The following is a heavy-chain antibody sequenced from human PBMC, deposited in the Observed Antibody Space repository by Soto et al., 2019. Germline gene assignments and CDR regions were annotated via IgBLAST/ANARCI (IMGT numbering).Heavy chain of an antibody. CDR1: GGSFSGYY. CDR2: INDSGST. Sequence: SETLSLTCAVYGGSFSGYYWSWIRQTPGKGLEWIGEINDSGSTNHNPSLKSRVTISVDTSKNQFSLKLSSVTAADTAVYYCARGGITMVRGVNKVSYYYYYYMDVWGKGTTVTVSS. V-gene: IGHV4-34*01. D-gene: IGHD3-10*01. J-gene: IGHJ6*03. CDR3: ARGGITMVRGVNKVSYYYYYYMDV.